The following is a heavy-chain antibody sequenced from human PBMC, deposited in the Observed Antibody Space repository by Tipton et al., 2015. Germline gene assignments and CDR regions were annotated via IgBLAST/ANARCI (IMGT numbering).Heavy chain of an antibody. CDR3: ARGPDFVFDS. V-gene: IGHV4-61*05. CDR2: IYYSGST. J-gene: IGHJ4*02. CDR1: DDSMSSSSYY. Sequence: TLSLTCTVSDDSMSSSSYYWGWIRQPPGKGLEWIGYIYYSGSTNYNPSLKSRVTISVDTSKNQFSLKLSSVTAADTAVYYCARGPDFVFDSWGQGALVTVSS.